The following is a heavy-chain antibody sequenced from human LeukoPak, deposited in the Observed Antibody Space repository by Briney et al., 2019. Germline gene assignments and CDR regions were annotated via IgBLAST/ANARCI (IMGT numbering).Heavy chain of an antibody. D-gene: IGHD3-3*01. CDR3: ARDGKGRYDFRENDY. CDR1: GYTFSIYG. J-gene: IGHJ4*02. CDR2: IGAHTGNS. V-gene: IGHV1-18*01. Sequence: ASVKVSCKASGYTFSIYGITWVRQAPGQGLEWMGWIGAHTGNSDYAQKFQNRVTMTTDTSTSTAYMELRSLRSDDTAVYYCARDGKGRYDFRENDYWGQGTLVTVSS.